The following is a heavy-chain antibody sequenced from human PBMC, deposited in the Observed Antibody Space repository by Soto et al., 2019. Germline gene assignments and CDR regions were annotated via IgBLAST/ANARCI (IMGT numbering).Heavy chain of an antibody. V-gene: IGHV1-2*02. CDR2: INPNSGGT. Sequence: QVQLVQSGAEVKKPGAPVKVSCKASGYTFTGYYMHWVRQAPGQGLEWMGWINPNSGGTNYAQKFQGRVTMTRDTSISTAYMELSRLRSDDTAVYYCARESVVVAATPWFDPWGQGTLVTVSS. J-gene: IGHJ5*02. CDR1: GYTFTGYY. CDR3: ARESVVVAATPWFDP. D-gene: IGHD2-15*01.